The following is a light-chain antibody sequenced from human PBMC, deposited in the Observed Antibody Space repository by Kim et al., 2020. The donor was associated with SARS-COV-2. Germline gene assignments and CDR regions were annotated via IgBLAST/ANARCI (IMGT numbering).Light chain of an antibody. CDR2: YDS. CDR1: NIGSNS. J-gene: IGLJ7*01. CDR3: QVWDSSSDRAV. Sequence: PRKTARITCGGDNIGSNSVHWYQQKPGQAPVLVIYYDSDRPSGIPERFSGSNSGNTATLTISRVEAGDEADYYCQVWDSSSDRAVFGGGTQLTVL. V-gene: IGLV3-21*04.